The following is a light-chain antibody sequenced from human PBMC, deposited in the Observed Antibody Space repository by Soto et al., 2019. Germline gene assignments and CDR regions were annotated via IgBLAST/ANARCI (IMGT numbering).Light chain of an antibody. V-gene: IGKV1-5*01. CDR2: DVS. CDR1: QSISSW. J-gene: IGKJ5*01. CDR3: QQFNSYPIT. Sequence: DIQMTQSPSTLSASVGDRVTITCRASQSISSWLAWYQQKPGKAPKLLIYDVSSLESGVPSRFSGSGSGTEFTLTISSLQPEDFATYYCQQFNSYPITFGQGTRLEIK.